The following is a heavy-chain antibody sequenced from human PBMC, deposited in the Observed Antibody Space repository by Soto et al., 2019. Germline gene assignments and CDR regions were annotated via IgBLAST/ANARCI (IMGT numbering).Heavy chain of an antibody. Sequence: QVQLVRSGAEVKKPGSSVKVSCKASGGTFSSYAISWVRQAPGQGLEWMGGIIPIFGTANYAQKFQGRVTITADESTSTAYMELSSLRSEDTAVYYCARGGKITMVRGPNYYYYGMDVWGQGTTVTVSS. D-gene: IGHD3-10*01. CDR3: ARGGKITMVRGPNYYYYGMDV. V-gene: IGHV1-69*01. CDR1: GGTFSSYA. CDR2: IIPIFGTA. J-gene: IGHJ6*02.